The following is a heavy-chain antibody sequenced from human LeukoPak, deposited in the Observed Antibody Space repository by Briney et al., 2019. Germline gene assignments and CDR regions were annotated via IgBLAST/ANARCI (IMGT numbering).Heavy chain of an antibody. Sequence: PGGSLRLSCAASGFTFSSYSMNWVRQAPGKGLEWVSYISSSGSTIYYADSMKGRFTISRDNSKNTLYLQMNSLRAEDTAVYYCPIHSSGWFDYWGQGTLVTVSS. V-gene: IGHV3-48*01. CDR2: ISSSGSTI. CDR1: GFTFSSYS. D-gene: IGHD6-19*01. CDR3: PIHSSGWFDY. J-gene: IGHJ4*02.